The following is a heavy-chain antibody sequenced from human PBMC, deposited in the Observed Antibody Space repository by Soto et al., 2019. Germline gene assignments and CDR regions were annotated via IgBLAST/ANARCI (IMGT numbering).Heavy chain of an antibody. Sequence: GGSLRLSCAASGFTFSSYSMNWVRQAPGKGLEWVSSISSSSSYIYYADSVKGRLTISRDNAKNSLYLQMNSLRAEDTAVYYCARIPALSYYYYYYYMDVWGKGTTVTVSS. V-gene: IGHV3-21*01. J-gene: IGHJ6*03. CDR3: ARIPALSYYYYYYYMDV. D-gene: IGHD2-21*01. CDR1: GFTFSSYS. CDR2: ISSSSSYI.